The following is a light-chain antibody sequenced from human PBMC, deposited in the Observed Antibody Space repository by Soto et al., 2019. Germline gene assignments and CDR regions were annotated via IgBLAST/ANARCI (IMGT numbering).Light chain of an antibody. J-gene: IGKJ2*01. Sequence: EIVLTQSPGTLSLSSGERATLSCRASQSVSSSYLAWYQQKPGQAPRLLVYATSSRANGIPDRFSGSGSGTDFTLTISRLEPEDFAVYYCQQYGSSSFTFGQGTKLEIK. CDR3: QQYGSSSFT. CDR2: ATS. CDR1: QSVSSSY. V-gene: IGKV3-20*01.